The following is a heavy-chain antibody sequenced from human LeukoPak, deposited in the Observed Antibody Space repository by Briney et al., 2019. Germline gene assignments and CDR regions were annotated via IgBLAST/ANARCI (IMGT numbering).Heavy chain of an antibody. V-gene: IGHV1-18*01. CDR3: AGGVSSFYSGSYYDY. J-gene: IGHJ4*02. CDR2: ISAYNGNT. Sequence: GASVKVSCKASGYTFTSYGISWVRQAPGQGLEWMGWISAYNGNTNYAQKLQGRVTMTTDTSTSTAYVELRSLRSDDTAVYYCAGGVSSFYSGSYYDYWGQGTLVTVSS. CDR1: GYTFTSYG. D-gene: IGHD1-26*01.